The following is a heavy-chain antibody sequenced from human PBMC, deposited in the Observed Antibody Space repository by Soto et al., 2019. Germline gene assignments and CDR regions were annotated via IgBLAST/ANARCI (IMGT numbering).Heavy chain of an antibody. CDR2: MSGGGTGT. CDR1: GFTFTNYV. Sequence: GGPLRRSCAASGFTFTNYVLHWVRQAPGKGQGRVSSMSGGGTGTYSADAVKGRFTISSDKSRNTVYLQMSSLRAEDTAVYYCAKGHYYDNFGNWVANQAFDYWGQGNLVTVSS. D-gene: IGHD3-22*01. J-gene: IGHJ4*02. CDR3: AKGHYYDNFGNWVANQAFDY. V-gene: IGHV3-23*01.